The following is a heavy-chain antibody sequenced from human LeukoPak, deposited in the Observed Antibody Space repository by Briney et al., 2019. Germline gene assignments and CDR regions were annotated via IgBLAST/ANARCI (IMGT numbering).Heavy chain of an antibody. V-gene: IGHV3-23*01. CDR2: ISGSGGST. CDR3: ARAGSGYSSYYFDY. D-gene: IGHD5-12*01. J-gene: IGHJ4*02. Sequence: GGSLRLSCAASGFTFSSYAMSWVRQAPGKGLEWVSAISGSGGSTYYADSVKGRFTISRDNSKNTLYLQMNSLRAEDTAVYYCARAGSGYSSYYFDYWGQGTLVTVSS. CDR1: GFTFSSYA.